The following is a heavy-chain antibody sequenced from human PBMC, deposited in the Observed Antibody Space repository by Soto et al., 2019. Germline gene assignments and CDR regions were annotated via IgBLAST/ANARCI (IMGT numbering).Heavy chain of an antibody. V-gene: IGHV4-4*07. CDR1: GGSFSSYY. CDR3: ATGRSDVVPGAMDT. J-gene: IGHJ5*02. D-gene: IGHD2-2*01. Sequence: QVQLQESGPGLVKPSETLSLSCTVSGGSFSSYYCNWVRKSAGKGLEWIGRIYPRGSTTYNPSLKSRLTMSVDTSKHQFSLRLTSMTAADTAVYCCATGRSDVVPGAMDTWGQGTLVTVSS. CDR2: IYPRGST.